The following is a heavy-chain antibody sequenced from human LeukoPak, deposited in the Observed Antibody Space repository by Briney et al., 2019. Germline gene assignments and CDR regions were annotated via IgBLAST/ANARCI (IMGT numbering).Heavy chain of an antibody. J-gene: IGHJ4*02. D-gene: IGHD2-21*01. CDR3: ARGIWSARTVDYYLDY. Sequence: ASVKVSCKASGYTFTSYGISWVRQAPGQGLEWMGWINAGNGHTKYSQNFQGRVTITRDSSASTAYMELSSLTSEDTAVYYCARGIWSARTVDYYLDYWGQGTLVTVSS. CDR2: INAGNGHT. V-gene: IGHV1-3*01. CDR1: GYTFTSYG.